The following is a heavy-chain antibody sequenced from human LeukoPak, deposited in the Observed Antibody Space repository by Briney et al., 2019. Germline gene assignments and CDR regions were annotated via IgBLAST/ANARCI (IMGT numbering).Heavy chain of an antibody. CDR2: MNPNSGNT. V-gene: IGHV1-8*01. CDR1: GYTFTSYD. D-gene: IGHD1-1*01. J-gene: IGHJ6*03. Sequence: ASVKVSCKASGYTFTSYDINWVRQATGQGLEWMGWMNPNSGNTGYAQKFQGRVTMTRNTSISTAYMELSSLRSEGTAVYYCARCLEGDYDYYMDVWGKGTTVTISS. CDR3: ARCLEGDYDYYMDV.